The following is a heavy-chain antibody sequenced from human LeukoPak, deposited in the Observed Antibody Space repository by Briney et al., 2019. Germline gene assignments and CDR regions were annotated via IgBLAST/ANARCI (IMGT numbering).Heavy chain of an antibody. D-gene: IGHD5-18*01. CDR3: TTDLAAMIRAVDH. V-gene: IGHV3-30*02. CDR1: GFTFSSYG. CDR2: IRYDGSNE. J-gene: IGHJ4*02. Sequence: GGSLRLSCAASGFTFSSYGMHWVRQAPGKGLEWVSFIRYDGSNEYYADSVRGRFTISRDNSKNTLYLQMNSLKTEDTAVYYCTTDLAAMIRAVDHWGQGTLVTVSS.